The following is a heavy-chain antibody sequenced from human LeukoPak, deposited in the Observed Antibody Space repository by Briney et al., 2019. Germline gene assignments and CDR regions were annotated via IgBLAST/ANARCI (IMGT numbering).Heavy chain of an antibody. CDR1: GFTFDDYA. Sequence: PGGSLRLSCAASGFTFDDYAMHWVRQAPGKGLEWVSLISGDGNSTNYAGSVKGRFTISRDNNKNSLYLQMNSLRTEDTAFYYCATNFGAYYYDTSGYYDFWGQRTLVTVSS. D-gene: IGHD3-22*01. J-gene: IGHJ4*02. CDR2: ISGDGNST. CDR3: ATNFGAYYYDTSGYYDF. V-gene: IGHV3-43*02.